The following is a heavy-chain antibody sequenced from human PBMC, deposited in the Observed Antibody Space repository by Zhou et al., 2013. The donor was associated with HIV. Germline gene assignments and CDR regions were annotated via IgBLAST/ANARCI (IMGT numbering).Heavy chain of an antibody. Sequence: QVQLVQSGAEVKKPGASVKVSCKASGYTFTGYHIHWMRQTPGQGLEWMGSINPNSGGTKYAQKFQGRVTMSRDTSINTAYMELSRLRSDDTAVYYCARARISAAGTIVYYFDFWGQGTLVTVSS. D-gene: IGHD6-13*01. V-gene: IGHV1-2*02. CDR1: GYTFTGYH. CDR3: ARARISAAGTIVYYFDF. CDR2: INPNSGGT. J-gene: IGHJ4*02.